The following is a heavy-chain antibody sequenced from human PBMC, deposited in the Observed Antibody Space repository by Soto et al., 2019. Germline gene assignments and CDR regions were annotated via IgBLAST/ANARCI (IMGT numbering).Heavy chain of an antibody. V-gene: IGHV1-58*01. Sequence: ASVKVSCKASGFTFSSSTLQWVRQARGQRLEWIGWIVVGSGKTDYTQNFQERVTITRDMSASTAYMELSSPRSEDTAVYFCAADPFETAARPDSWGQGTLVTVSS. D-gene: IGHD6-6*01. CDR2: IVVGSGKT. CDR3: AADPFETAARPDS. J-gene: IGHJ4*02. CDR1: GFTFSSST.